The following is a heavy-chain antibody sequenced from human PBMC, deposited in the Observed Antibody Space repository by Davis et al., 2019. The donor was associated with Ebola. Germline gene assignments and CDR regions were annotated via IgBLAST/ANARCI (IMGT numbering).Heavy chain of an antibody. J-gene: IGHJ5*01. CDR2: ISYSGST. CDR3: ARERRFSSWFDY. Sequence: PSETLSLTCTVSGDSISNYYWRWIRQPPGKGLEWIGYISYSGSTNYNPSLKSRVTISVDTSQNQFSLKLRAVTATDTAIYYCARERRFSSWFDYWGQGTLVTVSS. V-gene: IGHV4-59*01. CDR1: GDSISNYY. D-gene: IGHD6-13*01.